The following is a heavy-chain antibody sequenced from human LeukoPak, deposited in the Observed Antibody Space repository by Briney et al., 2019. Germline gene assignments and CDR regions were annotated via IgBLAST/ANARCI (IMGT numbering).Heavy chain of an antibody. CDR3: ARGRYQLLSTAFDI. CDR2: IKQDGSEK. J-gene: IGHJ3*02. Sequence: GGSLRLSCAASGFTFSSYWMSWVRQAPGKGLEWVANIKQDGSEKYYVDSVKGRFTISRDNAKNSLYLQMNSLRAEDTAVYYCARGRYQLLSTAFDIWGQGTMVTVSS. D-gene: IGHD2-2*01. CDR1: GFTFSSYW. V-gene: IGHV3-7*01.